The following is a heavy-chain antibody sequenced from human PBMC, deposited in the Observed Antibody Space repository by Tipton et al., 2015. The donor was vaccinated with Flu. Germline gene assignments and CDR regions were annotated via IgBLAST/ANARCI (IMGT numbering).Heavy chain of an antibody. D-gene: IGHD3-10*01. CDR1: GGSFSGYY. J-gene: IGHJ5*02. CDR2: INHSGST. CDR3: ARGLPLMVRGHSGWFDP. V-gene: IGHV4-34*01. Sequence: GLVKPSETPSLTCAVYGGSFSGYYWSWIRQPPGKGLEWIGEINHSGSTNYNPSLKSRVTISVDTSKNQFSLKLSSVTAADTAVYYCARGLPLMVRGHSGWFDPWGQGTLVTVSS.